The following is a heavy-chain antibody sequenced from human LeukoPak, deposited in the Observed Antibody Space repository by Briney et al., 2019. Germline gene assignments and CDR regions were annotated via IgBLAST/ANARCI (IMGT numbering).Heavy chain of an antibody. CDR2: LYYSGSN. CDR1: CGTFSSYY. Sequence: PSETLSLTCTVSCGTFSSYYWSWIRPPPGKELEWIVYLYYSGSNNYHPSLKSRVTISVDTSKNQFSLKLSSVTAADTAVYYCARDGGYYFDYWGQGTLVSVSS. D-gene: IGHD3-10*01. J-gene: IGHJ4*02. CDR3: ARDGGYYFDY. V-gene: IGHV4-59*13.